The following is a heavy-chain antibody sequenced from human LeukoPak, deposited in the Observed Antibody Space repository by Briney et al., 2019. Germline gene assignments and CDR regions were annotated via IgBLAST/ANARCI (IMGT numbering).Heavy chain of an antibody. Sequence: GGSLRLSCAASGFTFSDYYMTWVRQAPGRGLEWVSAIDGSGRYIYYRDSVQGRFTNSRDNSKNTLFLQMNSLTAEDSAVYYCAKNYGPGNAFYDYWGQGVLVTVSS. CDR3: AKNYGPGNAFYDY. CDR2: IDGSGRYI. J-gene: IGHJ4*02. D-gene: IGHD3-10*01. CDR1: GFTFSDYY. V-gene: IGHV3-23*01.